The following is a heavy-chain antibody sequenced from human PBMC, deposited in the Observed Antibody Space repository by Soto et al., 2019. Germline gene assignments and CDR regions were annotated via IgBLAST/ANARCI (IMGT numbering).Heavy chain of an antibody. CDR1: GGTFSSSA. D-gene: IGHD3-22*01. J-gene: IGHJ4*02. Sequence: QVQLVQSGAEVKKPGSSVKVSCKASGGTFSSSAISWVRQAHGQGLEWMGGIIPIFGTANYAQKFQGRVTITADESTSTAYMELSSLRSEDTAVYYCAREKHYYDSSGYRDYHLHDYWGQGTLVTVSS. V-gene: IGHV1-69*01. CDR3: AREKHYYDSSGYRDYHLHDY. CDR2: IIPIFGTA.